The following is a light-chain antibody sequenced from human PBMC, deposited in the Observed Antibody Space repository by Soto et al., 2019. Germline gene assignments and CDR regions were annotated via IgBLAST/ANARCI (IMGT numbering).Light chain of an antibody. J-gene: IGLJ2*01. CDR2: VNSDGSH. Sequence: QLVLTQSPSASASPGASVNLTCTLSSGHSNYPVAWHQQQPEKGPRYLMQVNSDGSHKKGDGIPDRVSGSSSGAERFLTISSLQSEDEADYYCQTWATGIRVFGGGTKRTVL. CDR1: SGHSNYP. CDR3: QTWATGIRV. V-gene: IGLV4-69*01.